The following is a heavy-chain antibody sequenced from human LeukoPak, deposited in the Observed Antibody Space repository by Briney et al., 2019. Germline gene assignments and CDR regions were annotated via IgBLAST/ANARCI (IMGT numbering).Heavy chain of an antibody. CDR1: GFTFSSYG. V-gene: IGHV3-33*01. CDR2: IWYDGSNK. CDR3: ARALANYYYGSGTLKHYYYYYGMDV. Sequence: PGRSLRLSCAASGFTFSSYGMHWVRQAPGKGLEWVAVIWYDGSNKYYADSVKGRFTISRDNSKNTLYLQMNSLRAEDTAVYYCARALANYYYGSGTLKHYYYYYGMDVWGQGTTVTVSS. J-gene: IGHJ6*02. D-gene: IGHD3-10*01.